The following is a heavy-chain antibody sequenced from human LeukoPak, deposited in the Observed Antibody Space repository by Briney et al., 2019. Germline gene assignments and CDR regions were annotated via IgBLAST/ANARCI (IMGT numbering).Heavy chain of an antibody. CDR2: IYHSGST. CDR1: GGSISSSNW. Sequence: LETLSLTCAVSGGSISSSNWWSWVRQPPGKGLEWIGEIYHSGSTNYNPSLKSRVTISVDKSKNQFSLKLSSVTAADTAVYYCAREKGSSWYFDLWGRGTLVTVPS. D-gene: IGHD6-13*01. J-gene: IGHJ2*01. V-gene: IGHV4-4*02. CDR3: AREKGSSWYFDL.